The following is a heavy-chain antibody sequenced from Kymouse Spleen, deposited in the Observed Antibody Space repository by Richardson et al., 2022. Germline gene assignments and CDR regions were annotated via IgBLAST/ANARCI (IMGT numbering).Heavy chain of an antibody. CDR1: GGSISSYY. Sequence: QVQLQESGPGLVKPSETLSLTCTVSGGSISSYYWSWIRQPPGKGLEWIGYIYYSGSTNYNPSLKSRVTISVDTSKNQFSLKLSSVTAADTAVYYCARDYSNYYYYYGMDVWGQGTTVTVSS. J-gene: IGHJ6*02. V-gene: IGHV4-59*01. CDR2: IYYSGST. D-gene: IGHD4-11,IGHD4-11*01. CDR3: ARDYSNYYYYYGMDV.